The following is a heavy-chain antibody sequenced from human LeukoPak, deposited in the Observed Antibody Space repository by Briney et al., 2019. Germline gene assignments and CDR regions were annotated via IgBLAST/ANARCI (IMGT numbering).Heavy chain of an antibody. J-gene: IGHJ4*02. CDR3: ARVRGVNPIDY. D-gene: IGHD3-10*01. CDR1: GGSISSSSYY. Sequence: SETLSLTCTVSGGSISSSSYYWGWIRQPPGKGLEWIGYIYYSGSTYYNPSLKSRVTISVDTSKNQFSLKLSSVTAADTAVYYCARVRGVNPIDYWGQGTLVTVSS. V-gene: IGHV4-31*03. CDR2: IYYSGST.